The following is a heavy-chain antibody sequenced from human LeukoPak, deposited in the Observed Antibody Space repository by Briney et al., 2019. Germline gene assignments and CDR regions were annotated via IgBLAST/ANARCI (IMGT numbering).Heavy chain of an antibody. D-gene: IGHD2-2*01. Sequence: ASVKVSCKVSGFTLADLSMHWVRQAPGKGLEWVGGFDRKNGDTIYAQRFRGRVTLTEDTSTGTAYMDLSSLSADDTAVYYCATGVFCATTTCPGYQHYYYFMDVWGKGTTVTLSS. J-gene: IGHJ6*03. CDR3: ATGVFCATTTCPGYQHYYYFMDV. CDR2: FDRKNGDT. V-gene: IGHV1-24*01. CDR1: GFTLADLS.